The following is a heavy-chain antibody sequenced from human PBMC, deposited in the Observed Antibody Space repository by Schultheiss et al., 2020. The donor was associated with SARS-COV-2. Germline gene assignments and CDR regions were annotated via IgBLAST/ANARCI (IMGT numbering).Heavy chain of an antibody. J-gene: IGHJ4*02. D-gene: IGHD1-20*01. Sequence: GGSLRLSCTASGFTFSSYGMHWVRQAPGKGLEYVSAITTDGGTTYYASAVKGRFTISRDNSKNTLYLQMGSLRAEDMAVYYCARESPYNWNDGGSFGYWGQGTLVTVSS. CDR1: GFTFSSYG. CDR3: ARESPYNWNDGGSFGY. CDR2: ITTDGGTT. V-gene: IGHV3-64*01.